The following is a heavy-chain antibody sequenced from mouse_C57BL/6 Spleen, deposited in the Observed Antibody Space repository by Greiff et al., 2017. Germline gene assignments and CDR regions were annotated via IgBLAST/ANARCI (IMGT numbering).Heavy chain of an antibody. CDR2: IYPRDGST. V-gene: IGHV1-85*01. D-gene: IGHD1-1*01. J-gene: IGHJ2*01. CDR1: GYTFTSYD. CDR3: ARGDYYGSSSS. Sequence: VKLLESGPELVKPGASVKLSCKASGYTFTSYDINWVKQRPGQGLEWIGWIYPRDGSTKYNEKFKGKATLTVDTSSSTAYMELHSLTSEDSAVYFCARGDYYGSSSSWGQGTTLTVSS.